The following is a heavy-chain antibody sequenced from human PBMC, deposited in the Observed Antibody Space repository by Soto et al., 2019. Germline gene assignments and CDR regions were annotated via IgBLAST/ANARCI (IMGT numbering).Heavy chain of an antibody. CDR2: ISYTGDT. CDR1: GDSISNYY. CDR3: AGLHTSMVAGIWFDP. V-gene: IGHV4-59*01. Sequence: PSETLSLPCTVSGDSISNYYLSWIRQPPGRGLEWIGYISYTGDTNYNPSLKGRVTISVDTSKNQVSLKLSSVTAADTAVYYCAGLHTSMVAGIWFDPWGQGTLVTVSS. J-gene: IGHJ5*02. D-gene: IGHD5-18*01.